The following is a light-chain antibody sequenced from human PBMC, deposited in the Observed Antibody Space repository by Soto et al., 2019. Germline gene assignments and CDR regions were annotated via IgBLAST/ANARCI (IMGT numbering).Light chain of an antibody. Sequence: QSALTQPASVSGSPGQSITISCTGTSSNVGGYNYVSWYQQHPGKAPKLKIYGVCNRPSGVSNRFSGSISCNTASLTISVFQAEDEADYYCSSYTSSSTLFYVFGTGTKVTVL. CDR2: GVC. CDR1: SSNVGGYNY. J-gene: IGLJ1*01. CDR3: SSYTSSSTLFYV. V-gene: IGLV2-14*01.